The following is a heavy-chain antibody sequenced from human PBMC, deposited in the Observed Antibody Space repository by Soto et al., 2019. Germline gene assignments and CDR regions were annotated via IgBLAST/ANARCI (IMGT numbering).Heavy chain of an antibody. D-gene: IGHD3-22*01. Sequence: EVQLVDSGGGLVQPGGSLRLSCAASGFTFTNFWMHWVRQASGKGLVWVSRINGDGTSTYYADSVKGRFTISRDNAKNTLYLQMNSLGAEDTAVYYCTRESYDSSGYYHSSWFDPWGQGTLVTVSS. V-gene: IGHV3-74*01. J-gene: IGHJ5*02. CDR1: GFTFTNFW. CDR2: INGDGTST. CDR3: TRESYDSSGYYHSSWFDP.